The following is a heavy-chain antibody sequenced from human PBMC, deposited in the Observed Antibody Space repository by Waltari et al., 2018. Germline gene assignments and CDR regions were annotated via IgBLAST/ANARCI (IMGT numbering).Heavy chain of an antibody. D-gene: IGHD1-26*01. J-gene: IGHJ3*02. CDR1: GYSISSGYY. Sequence: QVQLQESGPGLVKPSETLSLTCGVSGYSISSGYYWGWIRQPPGKGLGWIGSIYHSGSTYYNPPLRSRVTRSVDTSKSQFSLKLRFVLAADTAMYYCARDPSYSGSYSAFDIWGQGTMVTVAS. CDR3: ARDPSYSGSYSAFDI. CDR2: IYHSGST. V-gene: IGHV4-38-2*02.